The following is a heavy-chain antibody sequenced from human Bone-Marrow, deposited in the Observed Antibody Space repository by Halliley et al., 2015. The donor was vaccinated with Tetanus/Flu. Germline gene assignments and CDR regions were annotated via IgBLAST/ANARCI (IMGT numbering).Heavy chain of an antibody. CDR2: VSYSGTA. V-gene: IGHV4-59*01. Sequence: EWIGYVSYSGTAKYNPSLESRVTISTDTSKNQFSLKLSSVTAADTAVYYCARKVGGFRPFDYWGQGILVTVSS. CDR3: ARKVGGFRPFDY. D-gene: IGHD6-19*01. J-gene: IGHJ4*02.